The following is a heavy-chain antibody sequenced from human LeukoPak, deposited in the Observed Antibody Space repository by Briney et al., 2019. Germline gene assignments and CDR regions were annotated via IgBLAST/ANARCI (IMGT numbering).Heavy chain of an antibody. Sequence: ASVKVSCKASGYTFTGYYMYWVRQAPGQGLEWMGWINPNNGGTNYAQKFQGRVTMTRDTSISTAYMELSRLTSDDTAVYYCARGRGTTSSSFDYWGQGTLVTVSS. V-gene: IGHV1-2*02. J-gene: IGHJ4*02. CDR3: ARGRGTTSSSFDY. D-gene: IGHD2-2*01. CDR1: GYTFTGYY. CDR2: INPNNGGT.